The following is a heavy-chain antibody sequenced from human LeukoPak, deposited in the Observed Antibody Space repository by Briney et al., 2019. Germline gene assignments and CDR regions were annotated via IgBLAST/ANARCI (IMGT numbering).Heavy chain of an antibody. CDR2: INPSGGST. Sequence: ASVKVSCKASGYTFTSYYMHWVRHAPGQGLEWMGIINPSGGSTSYAQKFKGRVTMTRDTSTSTVYMELSSLRTEDTAVYYCARAGVHYYYVDVWGKGTTVTVSS. D-gene: IGHD3-3*01. V-gene: IGHV1-46*01. J-gene: IGHJ6*03. CDR3: ARAGVHYYYVDV. CDR1: GYTFTSYY.